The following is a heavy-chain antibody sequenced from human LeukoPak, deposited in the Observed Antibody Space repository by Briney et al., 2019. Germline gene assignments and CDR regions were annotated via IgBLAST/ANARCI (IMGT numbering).Heavy chain of an antibody. CDR1: GFTFSSYG. Sequence: PGGSLRLSCAASGFTFSSYGMHWVRQAPGKGLEWVAVISYDGSNKYYADSVKGRFTISRDNSKNTLYLQMNSLRAEDTAVYYCARDNYDSSGYFDYWGQGTLVTVSS. J-gene: IGHJ4*02. V-gene: IGHV3-30*03. CDR2: ISYDGSNK. CDR3: ARDNYDSSGYFDY. D-gene: IGHD3-22*01.